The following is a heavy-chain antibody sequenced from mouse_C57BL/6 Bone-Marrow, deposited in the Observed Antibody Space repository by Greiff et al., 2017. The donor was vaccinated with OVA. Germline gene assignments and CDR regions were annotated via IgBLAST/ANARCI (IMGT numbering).Heavy chain of an antibody. CDR1: GYSITSGYY. CDR3: ARLPRSVY. CDR2: ISYDGSN. J-gene: IGHJ4*01. V-gene: IGHV3-6*01. Sequence: EVKLQESGPGLVKPSQSLSLTCSVTGYSITSGYYWNWIRQFPGNKLEWMGYISYDGSNNYNPSLKNRISITRDTSKNQFFLKLNSVTTEDTATYYCARLPRSVYWGQGTSVTVSS. D-gene: IGHD1-1*01.